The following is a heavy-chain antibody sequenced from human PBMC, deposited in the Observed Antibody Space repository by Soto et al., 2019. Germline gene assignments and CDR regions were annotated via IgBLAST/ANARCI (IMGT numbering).Heavy chain of an antibody. J-gene: IGHJ4*02. D-gene: IGHD2-8*02. CDR3: ARDKITGLFDY. Sequence: SDTMYLTSTVSGVSISSGDYYLSWISQPPGKGLEWIGYIYYSGSTYYNPSLKSRVTISVDTSKNQFSLKLTSVTAADTAVYYCARDKITGLFDYWGQGTLVTVSS. CDR1: GVSISSGDYY. V-gene: IGHV4-30-4*02. CDR2: IYYSGST.